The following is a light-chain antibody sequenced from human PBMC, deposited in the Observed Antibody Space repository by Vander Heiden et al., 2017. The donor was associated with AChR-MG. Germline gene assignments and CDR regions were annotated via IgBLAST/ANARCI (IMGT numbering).Light chain of an antibody. Sequence: DIQMTQSPSTLSASVGDRVTITCRASQSISISLAWYQQKPGKAPKLLIYKASTLESGVPSRFSGSGSGTEFTLSISSLQPDDFATYFCQQENTYMYTFVQRTKVEIK. CDR3: QQENTYMYT. V-gene: IGKV1-5*03. J-gene: IGKJ2*01. CDR2: KAS. CDR1: QSISIS.